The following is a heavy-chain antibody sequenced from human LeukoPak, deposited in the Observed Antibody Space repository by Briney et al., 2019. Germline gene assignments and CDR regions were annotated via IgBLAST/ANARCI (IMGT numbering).Heavy chain of an antibody. Sequence: PGGSLRLSCAASGFTFSRYWMHWVRHVPGKGLVWVSRVNPDGSSITYADSVKGRFTSYRDNAKNTLYLQMNRLRVEDTAVYYCGRGGSYGDYWGQGILVTVSS. CDR1: GFTFSRYW. D-gene: IGHD3-16*01. CDR3: GRGGSYGDY. J-gene: IGHJ4*02. CDR2: VNPDGSSI. V-gene: IGHV3-74*01.